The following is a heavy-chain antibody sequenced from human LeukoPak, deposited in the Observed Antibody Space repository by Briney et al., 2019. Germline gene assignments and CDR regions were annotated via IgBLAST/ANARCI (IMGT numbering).Heavy chain of an antibody. CDR2: ISGSGGSI. CDR3: TKGGIRYWFDP. V-gene: IGHV3-23*01. CDR1: GFTFSNYA. D-gene: IGHD3-16*02. J-gene: IGHJ5*02. Sequence: GGSLRLSCAASGFTFSNYAMSWFRQAPGKGLEWVTAISGSGGSIYYADSVKGRFTISRDNPKNTLYLQMNSLRAEDTAVYYCTKGGIRYWFDPWGQGTLVTVSS.